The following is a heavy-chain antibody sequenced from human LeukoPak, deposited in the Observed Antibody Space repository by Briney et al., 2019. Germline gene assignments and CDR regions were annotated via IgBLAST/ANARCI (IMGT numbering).Heavy chain of an antibody. D-gene: IGHD1-26*01. CDR1: GFNFSGSN. V-gene: IGHV3-73*01. CDR3: TRRPDSGGLGSDP. J-gene: IGHJ5*02. Sequence: GGSLKLSCAASGFNFSGSNLHWVRQASGQGLEWVGRIGSKANTYATAFAASVKGRFTISRDDSKNTAYLQMNDLKTEDTAVYYCTRRPDSGGLGSDPWGQGTLVTVSS. CDR2: IGSKANTYAT.